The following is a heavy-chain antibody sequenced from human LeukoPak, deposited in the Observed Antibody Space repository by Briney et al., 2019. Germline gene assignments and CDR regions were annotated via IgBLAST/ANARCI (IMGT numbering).Heavy chain of an antibody. V-gene: IGHV4-59*12. CDR3: AREGPTRPYFDY. J-gene: IGHJ4*02. CDR2: IYYSGST. CDR1: DGSISSYY. Sequence: PSETLSLTCTVSDGSISSYYWSWIRQPPGKGLEWIGYIYYSGSTNYNPSLKSRVTISVDTSKNQFSLKLSSVTAADTAVYYCAREGPTRPYFDYWGQGTLVTVSS.